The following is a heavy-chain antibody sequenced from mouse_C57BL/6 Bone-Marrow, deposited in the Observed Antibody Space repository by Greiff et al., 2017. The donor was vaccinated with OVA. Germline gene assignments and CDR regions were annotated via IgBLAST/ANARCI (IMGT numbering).Heavy chain of an antibody. J-gene: IGHJ3*01. CDR1: GFTFSSYA. D-gene: IGHD2-4*01. CDR2: ISDGGSYT. Sequence: DVMLVESGGGLVKPGGSVKLSCAASGFTFSSYAMSWVRQTPEQRLEWVATISDGGSYTYYPDNVKGRFTISRDNAKNNLYLQMSHLKSEDTAMYYCARDGDCDYDEAWFAYWGKATLVTVSA. V-gene: IGHV5-4*01. CDR3: ARDGDCDYDEAWFAY.